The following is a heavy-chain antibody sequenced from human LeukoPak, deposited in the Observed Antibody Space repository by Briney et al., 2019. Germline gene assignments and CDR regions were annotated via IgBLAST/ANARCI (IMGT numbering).Heavy chain of an antibody. CDR2: INHSGST. CDR3: ARGGLAAAGTSPSYFDY. J-gene: IGHJ4*02. D-gene: IGHD6-13*01. Sequence: SETLSLTCAVYGGSFSGYYWSWIRQPPGKGLEWIGEINHSGSTNYNPSLKSRVTISVDTSKNQFSLKLSSVTAADTAVYYCARGGLAAAGTSPSYFDYWGQGTLVTVSS. V-gene: IGHV4-34*01. CDR1: GGSFSGYY.